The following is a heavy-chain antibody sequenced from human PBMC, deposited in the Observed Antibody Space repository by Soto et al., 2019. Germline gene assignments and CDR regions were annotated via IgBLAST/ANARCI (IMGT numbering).Heavy chain of an antibody. CDR2: INPNGVDT. D-gene: IGHD2-2*01. CDR3: ARCLPEDATAECAFDL. CDR1: GYTFTKYI. J-gene: IGHJ5*02. V-gene: IGHV1-2*02. Sequence: ASVKVSCKASGYTFTKYIIHWVRKAPGQRLEWMGWINPNGVDTSYAQTFPGSVTMTRDRSISTAYMELSRLTFDDTAIYYCARCLPEDATAECAFDLWGQGTLVTVS.